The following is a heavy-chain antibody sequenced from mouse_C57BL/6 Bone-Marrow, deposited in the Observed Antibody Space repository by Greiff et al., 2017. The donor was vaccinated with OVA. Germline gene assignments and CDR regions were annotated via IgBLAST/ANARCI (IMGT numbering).Heavy chain of an antibody. CDR3: ARINYWYFDV. CDR1: GFTFSDYG. V-gene: IGHV5-17*01. J-gene: IGHJ1*03. CDR2: ISSGSSTI. Sequence: EVQLVESGGGLVKPGGSLKLSCAASGFTFSDYGMHWVRQAPEKGLEWVAYISSGSSTIYYADTVKGRFTISRDNAKNTLFLQMTSLRSVDTAMYYCARINYWYFDVWGTGTTVTVSS.